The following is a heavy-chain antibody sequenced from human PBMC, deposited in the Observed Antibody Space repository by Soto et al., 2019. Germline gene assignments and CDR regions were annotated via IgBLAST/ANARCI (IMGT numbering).Heavy chain of an antibody. D-gene: IGHD3-16*02. J-gene: IGHJ4*02. CDR2: IYHSGST. CDR3: ARGGGLRLGELSYFDY. Sequence: QLQLQESGSGLVKPSQTLSLTCAVSGGSISSGGYSWSWIRQPPGKGLEWIGYIYHSGSTYYNPSLKGRVPRSVDRSKNQFSLRLSSVAAADTAVYYCARGGGLRLGELSYFDYWGQGTLVTVSS. CDR1: GGSISSGGYS. V-gene: IGHV4-30-2*01.